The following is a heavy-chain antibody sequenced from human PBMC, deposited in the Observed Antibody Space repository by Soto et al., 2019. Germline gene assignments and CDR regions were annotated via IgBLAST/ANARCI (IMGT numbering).Heavy chain of an antibody. CDR3: ARESSGYYGINYFDY. J-gene: IGHJ4*02. Sequence: ASVKVSCKASGYTFTSYYMHWVRQAPGQGLEWMGIINPSGGSTSYAQKFQGRVTMTRDTSTSTVYMELSSLRSGDTAVYYCARESSGYYGINYFDYWGQGTLVTVSS. V-gene: IGHV1-46*01. D-gene: IGHD3-22*01. CDR1: GYTFTSYY. CDR2: INPSGGST.